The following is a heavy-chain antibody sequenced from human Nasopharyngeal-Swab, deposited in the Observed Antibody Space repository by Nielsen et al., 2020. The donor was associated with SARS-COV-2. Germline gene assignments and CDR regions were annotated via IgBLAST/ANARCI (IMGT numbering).Heavy chain of an antibody. Sequence: WVRQAPGQGLEWMGLINPSGPITSYAQRFQGRVTMTTDTSTSTVYMELSSLRSEDTAVYFCARDRERGYYGSESFRPNYYYGMDVWGQGTTVTVSS. D-gene: IGHD3-10*01. J-gene: IGHJ6*02. CDR3: ARDRERGYYGSESFRPNYYYGMDV. V-gene: IGHV1-46*01. CDR2: INPSGPIT.